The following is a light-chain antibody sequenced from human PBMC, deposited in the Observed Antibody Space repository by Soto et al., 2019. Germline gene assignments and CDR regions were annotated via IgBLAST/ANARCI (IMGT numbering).Light chain of an antibody. J-gene: IGLJ2*01. CDR3: QSYDRSLSGLV. CDR2: SNN. V-gene: IGLV1-40*01. CDR1: SSNIGAGYD. Sequence: QAVVTQPPSVSGAPGQRVTISCTGSSSNIGAGYDVHWYQQLPGAAPKLLIYSNNNRPSGVPDRFAGSKSGTSASLAITGLQAEYEADYYCQSYDRSLSGLVFGGGTKVTVL.